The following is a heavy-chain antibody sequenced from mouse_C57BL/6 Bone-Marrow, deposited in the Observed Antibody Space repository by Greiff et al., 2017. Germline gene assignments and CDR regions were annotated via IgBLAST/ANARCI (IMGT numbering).Heavy chain of an antibody. D-gene: IGHD2-3*01. CDR2: ISSGSSTI. J-gene: IGHJ4*01. CDR3: AGPEYGYYRYYALDY. V-gene: IGHV5-17*01. Sequence: EVQLVESGGGLVKPGGSLKLSCAASGFTFSDYGMHWVRQAPEKGLEWVAYISSGSSTINYADTVKGRFTITRDNTKNTVYLQMTSLRSEDTAMFYCAGPEYGYYRYYALDYWGQGTSVTVSS. CDR1: GFTFSDYG.